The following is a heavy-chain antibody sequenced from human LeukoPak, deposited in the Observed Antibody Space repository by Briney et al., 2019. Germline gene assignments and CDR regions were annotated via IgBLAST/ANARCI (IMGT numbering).Heavy chain of an antibody. J-gene: IGHJ4*02. D-gene: IGHD5-18*01. CDR1: GFTFSSYA. CDR2: ISYDGSNN. CDR3: ARDLHGYSYGYFDY. Sequence: GRSLRLSCAASGFTFSSYAMHWVRQAPGKGLEWVAVISYDGSNNYYADPVKGRFTISRDNSENTLYLHMNSLRAEDTALYYCARDLHGYSYGYFDYWGQGTLVTVSS. V-gene: IGHV3-30-3*01.